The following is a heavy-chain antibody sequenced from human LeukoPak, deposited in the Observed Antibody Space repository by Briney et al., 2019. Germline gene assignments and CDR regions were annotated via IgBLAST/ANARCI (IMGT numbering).Heavy chain of an antibody. CDR2: IYYSGST. V-gene: IGHV4-59*12. CDR3: ARVPTYYYDSSGHHGPIDF. Sequence: NPSETLSLTCTVSGGSISSYYWSWIRQPPGKGLEWIGYIYYSGSTNYNPSLKSRVTISVDASKHQFFLKLSSVTAADTAVYYCARVPTYYYDSSGHHGPIDFWGQGTLVTVSS. CDR1: GGSISSYY. J-gene: IGHJ4*02. D-gene: IGHD3-22*01.